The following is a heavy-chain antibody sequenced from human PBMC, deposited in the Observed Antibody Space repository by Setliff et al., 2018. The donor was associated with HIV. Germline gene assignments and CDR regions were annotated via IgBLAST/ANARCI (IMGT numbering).Heavy chain of an antibody. D-gene: IGHD6-13*01. CDR1: GYSISSGYY. CDR2: ITHSGSP. J-gene: IGHJ6*03. V-gene: IGHV4-38-2*02. Sequence: SETLSLTCTVSGYSISSGYYWSWFRQPPGKGLEFFGTITHSGSPSYNPSLSSRLTISVDTSKNHVSLRLSSVTAADTGVYYCARHRDPPGTSWIYYYYYMDLWGEGTTVTVSS. CDR3: ARHRDPPGTSWIYYYYYMDL.